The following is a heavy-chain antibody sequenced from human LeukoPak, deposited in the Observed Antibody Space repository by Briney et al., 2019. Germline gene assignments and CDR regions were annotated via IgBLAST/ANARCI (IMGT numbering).Heavy chain of an antibody. CDR3: ARGGTNYYYMDV. V-gene: IGHV3-23*01. J-gene: IGHJ6*03. CDR1: GFTFNSYA. Sequence: GGSLRLSCAASGFTFNSYAMSWVRQAPGKGLEWVSALSGSGDRTFYVDSVKGRFTVSRDNSKNTLYLQMDSLRVDDTALYHCARGGTNYYYMDVWGNGTTVTVSS. CDR2: LSGSGDRT.